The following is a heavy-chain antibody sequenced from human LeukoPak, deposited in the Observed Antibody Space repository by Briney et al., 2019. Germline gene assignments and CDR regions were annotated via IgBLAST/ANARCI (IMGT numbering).Heavy chain of an antibody. V-gene: IGHV3-74*01. CDR3: ARYMMGFDY. CDR2: INSDGSST. CDR1: GLTFSSYW. J-gene: IGHJ4*02. Sequence: GGSLRLACAASGLTFSSYWVHWVRQAPGKGLVWVSRINSDGSSTSYADSVKGRFTISRDNAKNTLYLQMNSLRAEDTAVYYCARYMMGFDYWGQGTLVTVSS. D-gene: IGHD3-16*01.